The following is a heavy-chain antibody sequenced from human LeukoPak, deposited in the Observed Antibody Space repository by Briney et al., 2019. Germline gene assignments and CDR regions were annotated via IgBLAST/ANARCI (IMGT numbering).Heavy chain of an antibody. D-gene: IGHD3-9*01. J-gene: IGHJ4*02. Sequence: GGSLRLSCAASGFTFSSYAMHWVRQAPGKGLEWVAVISYDGSNKYYADSVKGRFTISRDNSKNTLYLQMNSLRAEDTAVYYCARGGELRYFDWLSDFDYWGQGTLVTVSS. CDR3: ARGGELRYFDWLSDFDY. CDR2: ISYDGSNK. CDR1: GFTFSSYA. V-gene: IGHV3-30-3*01.